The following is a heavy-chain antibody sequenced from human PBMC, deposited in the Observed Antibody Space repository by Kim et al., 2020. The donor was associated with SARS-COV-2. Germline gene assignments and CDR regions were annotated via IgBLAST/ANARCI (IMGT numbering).Heavy chain of an antibody. V-gene: IGHV4-30-2*01. CDR3: ARGPYCGGDCYPPARGGYFDY. Sequence: SETLSLTCAVSGGSISSGGYSWSWIRQPPGKGLEWIGYIYHSGSTYYNPSLKSRVTISVDRSKNQFSLKLSSVTAADTAVYYCARGPYCGGDCYPPARGGYFDYWGQGTLVTVSS. CDR2: IYHSGST. J-gene: IGHJ4*02. D-gene: IGHD2-21*01. CDR1: GGSISSGGYS.